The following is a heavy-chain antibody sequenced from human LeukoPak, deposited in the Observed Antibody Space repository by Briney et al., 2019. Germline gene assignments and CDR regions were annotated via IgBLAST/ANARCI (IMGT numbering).Heavy chain of an antibody. D-gene: IGHD4-17*01. CDR2: INPNSGGT. CDR3: ARSYGDHCYYYYYMDV. V-gene: IGHV1-2*02. J-gene: IGHJ6*03. Sequence: ASVKVSCKASGYTFTGYYMHWVRQAPGQGLEWMGWINPNSGGTNYAQKFQGRVTMTRDTSISTAYMELSRLRSDDTAVYYCARSYGDHCYYYYYMDVWGKGTTVTVSS. CDR1: GYTFTGYY.